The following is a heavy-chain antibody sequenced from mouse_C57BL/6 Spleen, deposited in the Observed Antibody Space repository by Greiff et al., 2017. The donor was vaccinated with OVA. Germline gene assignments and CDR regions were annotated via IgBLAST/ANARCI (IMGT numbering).Heavy chain of an antibody. CDR2: INPNNGGT. CDR1: GYTFTDYN. D-gene: IGHD1-1*01. CDR3: ARVYYYGSSLFYCAMDY. J-gene: IGHJ4*01. Sequence: EVQLQQSGPELVKPGASVKMSCKASGYTFTDYNMHWVKQSHGKSLEWIGYINPNNGGTSYNQKFKGKATLTVNKSSSTAYMELRSLTSEDSAVYYCARVYYYGSSLFYCAMDYWGQGTSVTVSS. V-gene: IGHV1-22*01.